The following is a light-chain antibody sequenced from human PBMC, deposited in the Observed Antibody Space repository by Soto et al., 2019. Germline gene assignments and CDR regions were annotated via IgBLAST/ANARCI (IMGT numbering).Light chain of an antibody. CDR3: CSYAGSSTHVV. CDR2: EGS. J-gene: IGLJ2*01. Sequence: QSVLTQPASVSGSPGQSITISCTGTSSDVGSYNLVSWYQQHPGKAPKLMIYEGSKRPSGVSNRFSGSKSGNTASLTISGLQAEDEADYYCCSYAGSSTHVVFGAGTKLTVL. CDR1: SSDVGSYNL. V-gene: IGLV2-23*01.